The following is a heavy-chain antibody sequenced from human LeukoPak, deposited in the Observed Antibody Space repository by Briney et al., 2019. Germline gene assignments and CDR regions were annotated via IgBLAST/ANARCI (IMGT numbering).Heavy chain of an antibody. V-gene: IGHV3-48*02. CDR2: FSTSSGTI. D-gene: IGHD3-10*01. Sequence: GGSLRLSCAASGFSFSSFSMNCVRQAPGKGLEWVSYFSTSSGTISYADSVKGRFTISRDDAKNSLYLQMNSLRDADTAVYYCARDKDFGFDYWGQGTLVTVSS. CDR1: GFSFSSFS. J-gene: IGHJ4*02. CDR3: ARDKDFGFDY.